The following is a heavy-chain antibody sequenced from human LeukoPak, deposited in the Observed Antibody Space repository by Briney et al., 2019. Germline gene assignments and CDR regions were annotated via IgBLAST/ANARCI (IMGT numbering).Heavy chain of an antibody. J-gene: IGHJ4*02. CDR3: ARDGYYYDSSGYSDY. D-gene: IGHD3-22*01. CDR2: ISAYNGNT. V-gene: IGHV1-18*01. CDR1: GYTFTSFG. Sequence: ASVKVSCKASGYTFTSFGISWVRQAPGQGLEWMGWISAYNGNTKYAQKLQGRVTMTTDTSTSTAYMELRSLRSDDTAVYYCARDGYYYDSSGYSDYWGQGTLVTVSS.